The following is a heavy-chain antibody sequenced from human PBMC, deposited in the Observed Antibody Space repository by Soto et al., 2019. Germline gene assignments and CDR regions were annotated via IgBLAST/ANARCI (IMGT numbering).Heavy chain of an antibody. CDR3: ARIAVAGPNFDY. Sequence: ASVKVSCKASGYTFTSYAMHWVRQAPGQRLEWMGWINAGNGNTKYSQKFQGRVTITRDTSASTAYMELSSLRSEDTAVYYCARIAVAGPNFDYWGQGTLVTVSS. J-gene: IGHJ4*02. CDR1: GYTFTSYA. D-gene: IGHD6-19*01. V-gene: IGHV1-3*01. CDR2: INAGNGNT.